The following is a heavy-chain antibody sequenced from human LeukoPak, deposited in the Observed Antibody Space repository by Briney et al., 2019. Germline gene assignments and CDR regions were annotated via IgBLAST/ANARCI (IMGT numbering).Heavy chain of an antibody. Sequence: GGSLRLSCAASGFTFSSYEMNWVRQAPGKGLEWVSSISSSSSYIYYADSVKGRFTISRDNAKNSLYLQMNSLRAEDTAVYYCAINSGYDIDYWGQGTLVTVSS. J-gene: IGHJ4*02. CDR1: GFTFSSYE. CDR3: AINSGYDIDY. V-gene: IGHV3-21*01. CDR2: ISSSSSYI. D-gene: IGHD5-12*01.